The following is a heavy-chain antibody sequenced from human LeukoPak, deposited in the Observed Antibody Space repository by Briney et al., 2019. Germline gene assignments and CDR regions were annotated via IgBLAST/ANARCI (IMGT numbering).Heavy chain of an antibody. CDR2: IYSGGST. V-gene: IGHV3-53*01. CDR1: GFTVSSNY. CDR3: ARAWVYYYGMDV. Sequence: GGSLRLSCAASGFTVSSNYMSWVRQAPGKGLEWVSVIYSGGSTYYADSVKGRFTISRDNSKNTLYLQMDSLRAEDTAVYYCARAWVYYYGMDVWGQGTTVTVSS. D-gene: IGHD7-27*01. J-gene: IGHJ6*02.